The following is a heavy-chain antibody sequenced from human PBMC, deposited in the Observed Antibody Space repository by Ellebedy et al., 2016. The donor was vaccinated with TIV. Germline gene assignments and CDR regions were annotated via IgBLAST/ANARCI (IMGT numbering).Heavy chain of an antibody. CDR1: GFTFSSYA. J-gene: IGHJ4*02. V-gene: IGHV3-23*01. Sequence: PGGSLRLSCAPSGFTFSSYAMSWVRQAPGKGLEWVSGFGVSGDTTYYADSVKGRFTISRDNSKGTVDLQMNSLRVEDTAVYFCAKDRTPGDGYWVFDDWGQGTLVTVSS. D-gene: IGHD5-18*01. CDR3: AKDRTPGDGYWVFDD. CDR2: FGVSGDTT.